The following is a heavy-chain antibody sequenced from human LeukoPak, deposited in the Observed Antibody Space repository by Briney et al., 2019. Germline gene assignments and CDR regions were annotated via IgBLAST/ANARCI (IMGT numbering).Heavy chain of an antibody. J-gene: IGHJ4*02. Sequence: SVKVSCKASGGTFSSYAISWVRQAPGQGLEWMGGIIPTFGTANYAQKFQGRVTITADESTSTAYMELSSLRSEDTAVYYCARIAAAGTNRIDYWGQGTLVTVSS. CDR3: ARIAAAGTNRIDY. CDR2: IIPTFGTA. D-gene: IGHD6-13*01. V-gene: IGHV1-69*13. CDR1: GGTFSSYA.